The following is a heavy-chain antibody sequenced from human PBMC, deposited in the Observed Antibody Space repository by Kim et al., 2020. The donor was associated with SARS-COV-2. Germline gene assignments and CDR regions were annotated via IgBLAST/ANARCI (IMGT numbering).Heavy chain of an antibody. CDR3: ASRRYTGTYDYFDY. J-gene: IGHJ4*02. D-gene: IGHD1-26*01. Sequence: GGSLRLSCAASGFTFSSYWMHWVRQAPGKGLVWVSRINSDGGTTSYADSVKGRFTISRDNATSTLYLQMNCLRAEDTAVYYCASRRYTGTYDYFDYWGQGTLVTVSS. CDR2: INSDGGTT. V-gene: IGHV3-74*01. CDR1: GFTFSSYW.